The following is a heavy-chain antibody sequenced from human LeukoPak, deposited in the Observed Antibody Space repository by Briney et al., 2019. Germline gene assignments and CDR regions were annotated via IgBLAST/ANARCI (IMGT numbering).Heavy chain of an antibody. V-gene: IGHV1-2*02. J-gene: IGHJ4*02. CDR1: GYTFTAYY. D-gene: IGHD2/OR15-2a*01. CDR2: INPNTGRT. Sequence: ASVKVSCKTSGYTFTAYYMHWVRQAPGQGLEWMGWINPNTGRTKYAQKFRGRVTMTGDTSIRSAYMELSGLRSDDTAVYYCARDVRGEYYFDHWGQGTLVAVSS. CDR3: ARDVRGEYYFDH.